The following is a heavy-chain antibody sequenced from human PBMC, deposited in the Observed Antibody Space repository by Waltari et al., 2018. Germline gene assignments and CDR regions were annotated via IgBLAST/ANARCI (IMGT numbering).Heavy chain of an antibody. Sequence: QVQLVQSGAEVKKPGASVKVSCKVSGYTLTQLSMHRVLQAPGKGLGWMGGLDPEDGETSYAQKFQGRVTMTEDTSTDTAYMELSSLRSEDTAVYYCATDYYYDSSGYCDYWGQGTLVTVSS. J-gene: IGHJ4*02. V-gene: IGHV1-24*01. CDR2: LDPEDGET. CDR3: ATDYYYDSSGYCDY. CDR1: GYTLTQLS. D-gene: IGHD3-22*01.